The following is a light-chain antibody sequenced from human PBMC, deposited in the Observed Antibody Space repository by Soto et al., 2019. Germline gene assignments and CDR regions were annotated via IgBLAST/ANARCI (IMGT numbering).Light chain of an antibody. J-gene: IGKJ1*01. CDR3: QQYHNWPA. V-gene: IGKV1-5*03. CDR1: QTISSW. CDR2: KAS. Sequence: DVRLTQSPSTLSGSVGDRVTITFRASQTISSWLAWYQQKPGKAPKLLIYKASTLKSGVPSRFSGSGSGTEFTLTISSLQSEDFAIYYCQQYHNWPAFGQGTKV.